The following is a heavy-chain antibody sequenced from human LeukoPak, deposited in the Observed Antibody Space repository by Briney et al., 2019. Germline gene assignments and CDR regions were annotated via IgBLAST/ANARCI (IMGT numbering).Heavy chain of an antibody. CDR1: VGTFSSYA. CDR2: IIPILGIA. D-gene: IGHD2-21*02. V-gene: IGHV1-69*04. Sequence: SVKVSCKASVGTFSSYAISWVRQAPGQGLEWMGRIIPILGIANYAQKLQGGVTITAEKSTSTAYLELSSMRCEDTAVYYCANAHCGRDCLSFRNWFAPWGQGTLVTVSS. CDR3: ANAHCGRDCLSFRNWFAP. J-gene: IGHJ5*02.